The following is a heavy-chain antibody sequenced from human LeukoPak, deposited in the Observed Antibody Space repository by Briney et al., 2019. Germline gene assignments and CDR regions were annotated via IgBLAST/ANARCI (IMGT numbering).Heavy chain of an antibody. D-gene: IGHD3-9*01. CDR1: GGSISGYY. Sequence: SETLFLTCTVSGGSISGYYWSWIRQPPGKGLEWIGYIYYSGTTNYNPSLKSRVTVSVDTSKNQVSLKLTSVTAADSAVYYCTREGPPVHYTGYYDYWGQGTLVTVSS. CDR2: IYYSGTT. V-gene: IGHV4-59*01. J-gene: IGHJ4*02. CDR3: TREGPPVHYTGYYDY.